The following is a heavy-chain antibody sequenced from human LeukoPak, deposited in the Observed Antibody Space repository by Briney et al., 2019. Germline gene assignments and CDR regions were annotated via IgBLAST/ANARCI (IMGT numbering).Heavy chain of an antibody. Sequence: GGSLRLSCAASGFTFSSYSMNWVRQAPGKGMEWVSSISSSSSYIYYADSVKGRFTTSRDNAKNSLYLQMNSLRAEDTAVYYCARDKRFGDYGDYGGNYFDYWGQGTLVTVSS. CDR1: GFTFSSYS. CDR3: ARDKRFGDYGDYGGNYFDY. V-gene: IGHV3-21*01. D-gene: IGHD4-17*01. CDR2: ISSSSSYI. J-gene: IGHJ4*02.